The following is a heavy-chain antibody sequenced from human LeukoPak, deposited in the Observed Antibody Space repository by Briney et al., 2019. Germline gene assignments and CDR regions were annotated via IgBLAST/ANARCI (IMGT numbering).Heavy chain of an antibody. CDR2: INTDGTST. CDR1: GFTFSSYW. V-gene: IGHV3-74*01. J-gene: IGHJ1*01. D-gene: IGHD6-13*01. CDR3: AKVQDGSSWYEYFQH. Sequence: GGSLRLSCAASGFTFSSYWFHWVRQAPGKGLVWVSRINTDGTSTSYADSVKGRFTIARDNAKNSLFLQMNSLRAEDTAVYYCAKVQDGSSWYEYFQHWGQGTLVTVSS.